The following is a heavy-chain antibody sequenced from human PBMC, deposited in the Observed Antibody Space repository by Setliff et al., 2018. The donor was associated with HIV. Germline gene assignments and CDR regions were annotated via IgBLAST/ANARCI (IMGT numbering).Heavy chain of an antibody. CDR3: AKCLGWLQLGSVFDI. Sequence: SGGSLRLSCAASRFIFSGYGMHWVRQAPGKGLEWVSTVSGGGGSTYYADSVKGRFTISRDNSKNTLYLQMNSLRAEDTAVYYCAKCLGWLQLGSVFDIWGQGTMVTVSS. D-gene: IGHD1-1*01. CDR1: RFIFSGYG. J-gene: IGHJ3*02. CDR2: VSGGGGST. V-gene: IGHV3-23*01.